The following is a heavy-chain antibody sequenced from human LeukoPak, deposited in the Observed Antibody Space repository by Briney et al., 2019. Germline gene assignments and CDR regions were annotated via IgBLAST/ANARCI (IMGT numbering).Heavy chain of an antibody. J-gene: IGHJ4*02. CDR3: ARDLDGDYVDY. CDR2: ISSSGSTI. D-gene: IGHD4-17*01. CDR1: GFTFNTFG. Sequence: GGSLRLSCAASGFTFNTFGMYWVRQAPGKGLEWVSYISSSGSTIYYADSVKGRFTISRDNAKNSLYLQMNSLRAEDTAVYYCARDLDGDYVDYWGQGTLVTVSS. V-gene: IGHV3-48*04.